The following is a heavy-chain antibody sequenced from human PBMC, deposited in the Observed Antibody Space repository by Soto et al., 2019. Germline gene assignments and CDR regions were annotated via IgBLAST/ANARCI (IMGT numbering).Heavy chain of an antibody. V-gene: IGHV4-59*08. CDR1: GGSISSYY. Sequence: PSETLSLTCTVSGGSISSYYWSWIRQPPGQGLEWIGYIYYSGTTNYNPSLKSRVTISVDTSKNHFSLKLSSVTAADTAVYYCARHYCSGGSCYGNWFDPWGQGIMVTVSS. CDR3: ARHYCSGGSCYGNWFDP. J-gene: IGHJ5*02. CDR2: IYYSGTT. D-gene: IGHD2-15*01.